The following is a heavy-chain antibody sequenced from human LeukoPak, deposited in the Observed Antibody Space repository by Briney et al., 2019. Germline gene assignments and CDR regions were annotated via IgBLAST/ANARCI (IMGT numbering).Heavy chain of an antibody. Sequence: SETLSLTCTVSGGSISSYYWTWIRQPAGKGLEWIGRIYTSGSSNYNPSLKSRVTMSVDTSKNQFSLKLSSVIAADTAVYYCARVGYGGDLDYWGQGTLVTVSS. J-gene: IGHJ4*02. CDR2: IYTSGSS. CDR3: ARVGYGGDLDY. V-gene: IGHV4-4*07. D-gene: IGHD4-23*01. CDR1: GGSISSYY.